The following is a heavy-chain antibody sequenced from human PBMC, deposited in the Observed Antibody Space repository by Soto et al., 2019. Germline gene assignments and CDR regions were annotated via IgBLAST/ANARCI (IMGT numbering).Heavy chain of an antibody. D-gene: IGHD3-9*01. CDR2: IYPGDSDT. CDR1: GYNFANYW. Sequence: RGESLKISCKASGYNFANYWIAWVRQMPGKGLEWMGIIYPGDSDTRYSPSFQGQVTISADKSTAYLQWSSLKASDTAIYYCAGQKNDFLTGYYAYYGMDVWGQGTTVTVSS. J-gene: IGHJ6*02. V-gene: IGHV5-51*01. CDR3: AGQKNDFLTGYYAYYGMDV.